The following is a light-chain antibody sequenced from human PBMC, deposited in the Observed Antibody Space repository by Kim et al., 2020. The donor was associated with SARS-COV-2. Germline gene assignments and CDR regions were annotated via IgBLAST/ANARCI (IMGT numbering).Light chain of an antibody. CDR3: QARNSSTVV. J-gene: IGLJ2*01. Sequence: SQGKTASITCAGVKVGDKNACWYKKKPCQSPVLVINEDSKRPPGIPERFAGASSGNTATLTIGGTQAMDEADYYGQARNSSTVVFGGGTQLTVL. CDR2: EDS. V-gene: IGLV3-1*01. CDR1: KVGDKN.